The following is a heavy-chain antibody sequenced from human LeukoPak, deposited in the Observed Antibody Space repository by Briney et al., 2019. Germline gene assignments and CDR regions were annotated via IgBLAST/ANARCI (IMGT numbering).Heavy chain of an antibody. CDR3: AKNSGSYSXEVXFDX. V-gene: IGHV3-23*01. CDR2: ISGSVGIT. D-gene: IGHD1-26*01. CDR1: GFTFSSYA. J-gene: IGHJ4*02. Sequence: GGSLRLSCAASGFTFSSYAMSWVRQSPGKGLEGGSAISGSVGITYYADSVKCRFAIPSDNSNNTHHLHMNSATSEDTAVYYCAKNSGSYSXEVXFDXWGQGXLVTV.